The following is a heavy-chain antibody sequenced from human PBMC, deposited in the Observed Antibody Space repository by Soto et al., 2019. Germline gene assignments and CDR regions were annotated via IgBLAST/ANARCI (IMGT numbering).Heavy chain of an antibody. CDR2: IIPIFGTA. CDR1: GGTFSSYA. V-gene: IGHV1-69*13. CDR3: ASHDPQTYYYDSSGLYGMDV. J-gene: IGHJ6*02. D-gene: IGHD3-22*01. Sequence: GASVKVSCKASGGTFSSYAISWARQAPGQGLEWMGGIIPIFGTANYAQKFQGRVTITADESTSTAYMELSSLRSEDTAVYYCASHDPQTYYYDSSGLYGMDVWGQGTTVTVSS.